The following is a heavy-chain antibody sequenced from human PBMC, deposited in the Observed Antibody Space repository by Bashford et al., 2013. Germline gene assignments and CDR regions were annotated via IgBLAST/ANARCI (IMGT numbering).Heavy chain of an antibody. CDR2: MNPDSGNT. J-gene: IGHJ4*02. CDR1: IHLHHYD. V-gene: IGHV1-8*01. CDR3: ARSDY. Sequence: ASVKVSCRLLIHLHHYDINWVRQAPGQGLEWMGWMNPDSGNTGYALKFQGRVTMTRNTAIRTAYMELSNLRSEDTAVYYCARSDYWGPGNPGHRLL.